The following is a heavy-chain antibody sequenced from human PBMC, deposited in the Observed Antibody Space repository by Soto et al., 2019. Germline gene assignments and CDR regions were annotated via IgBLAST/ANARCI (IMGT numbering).Heavy chain of an antibody. CDR1: GGTFSSYA. CDR2: IIPIFGTA. V-gene: IGHV1-69*01. Sequence: QVQLVQSGAEVKKPGSSVKVSCKASGGTFSSYAISWVRQAPGQGLEWMGGIIPIFGTANYAQKFQGRVTITADESTSTAYMELSSLRYGDTPVYYCARDGIAYGSKGLTDYYYGMDVWGQGNTVTVSS. J-gene: IGHJ6*02. CDR3: ARDGIAYGSKGLTDYYYGMDV. D-gene: IGHD3-22*01.